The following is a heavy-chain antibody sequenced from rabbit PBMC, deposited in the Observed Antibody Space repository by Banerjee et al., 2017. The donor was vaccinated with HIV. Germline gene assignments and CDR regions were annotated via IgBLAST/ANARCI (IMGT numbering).Heavy chain of an antibody. CDR3: ARSYTYGYSVYADGLNL. D-gene: IGHD6-1*01. Sequence: QEQLVESGGGLVQPGGSLTLSCKASGFDLSSYNIQWVRQAPGKGLEWIAYIYIYSGNTYYASWAKGRFTISKTSSTTVTLQMTSLTAADTATYFCARSYTYGYSVYADGLNLWGPGTLVTVS. V-gene: IGHV1S45*01. CDR1: GFDLSSYN. J-gene: IGHJ4*01. CDR2: IYIYSGNT.